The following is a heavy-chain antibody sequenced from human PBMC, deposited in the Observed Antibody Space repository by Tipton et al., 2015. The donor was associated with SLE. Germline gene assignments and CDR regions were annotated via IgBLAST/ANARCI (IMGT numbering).Heavy chain of an antibody. CDR1: GGTFSSYT. V-gene: IGHV1-69*09. J-gene: IGHJ3*02. Sequence: QVQPVQSGAEVKKPGESLRISCKASGGTFSSYTISWVRQAPGQGLEWMGRIIPILGIANYAQKFQGRVTITADKSTSTAYMELSSLRSEDTAVYYCARCSGYDRDAFDIWGQGTMVTVSS. CDR3: ARCSGYDRDAFDI. D-gene: IGHD5-12*01. CDR2: IIPILGIA.